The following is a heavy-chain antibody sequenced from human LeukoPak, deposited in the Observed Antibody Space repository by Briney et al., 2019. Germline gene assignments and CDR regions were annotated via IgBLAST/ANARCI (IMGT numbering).Heavy chain of an antibody. CDR1: GGSISSGGYY. V-gene: IGHV4-31*03. Sequence: PSQTLSLTCTVSGGSISSGGYYWSWMRQHPGKGLAWIGYIYYSGSTYYNPSLKSRVTISVDTSKNQFSLKLSSVTAADTAVYYCARGPDSSSSNWFHPWGQGTLVTVSS. CDR2: IYYSGST. D-gene: IGHD6-6*01. CDR3: ARGPDSSSSNWFHP. J-gene: IGHJ5*02.